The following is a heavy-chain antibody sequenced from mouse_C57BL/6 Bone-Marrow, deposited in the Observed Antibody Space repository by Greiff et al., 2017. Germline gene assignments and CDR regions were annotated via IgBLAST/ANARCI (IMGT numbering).Heavy chain of an antibody. J-gene: IGHJ4*01. CDR3: ARPYGNLLAMDY. Sequence: EVQLQESWGGLVQPGGPLKLSCAASGFTFSDYYMYWVRQTPETRLEWVAYISNGGGSTYYPDTVKGRFTISRDNAKNTLYLQMSRLKSEDTAMYYCARPYGNLLAMDYGGQGTSVTVSS. V-gene: IGHV5-12*01. CDR2: ISNGGGST. CDR1: GFTFSDYY. D-gene: IGHD2-1*01.